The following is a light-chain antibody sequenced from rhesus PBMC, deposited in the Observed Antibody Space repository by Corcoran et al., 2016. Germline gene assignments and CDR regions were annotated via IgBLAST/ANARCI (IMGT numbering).Light chain of an antibody. V-gene: IGKV1-21*01. CDR2: EAS. CDR3: QHYYNAPWT. CDR1: RVITND. J-gene: IGKJ1*01. Sequence: DIQMTQSPSSLSASVGDRVTITCRASRVITNDLAWYQQKPGKTPKILIYEASSLQRGVPSRFSGSGSGTDFTLTISGLQSDDFSTYYCQHYYNAPWTFGQGTRVDIK.